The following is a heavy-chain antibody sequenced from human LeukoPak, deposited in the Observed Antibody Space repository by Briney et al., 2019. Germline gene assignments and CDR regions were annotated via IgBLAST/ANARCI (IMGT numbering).Heavy chain of an antibody. Sequence: GGSLRLSCAASGFTFSACWMSWVRQTPDKGLEWVADIKPDGSDQYYVDSLKGRFTISRDNANDLLYLQMDSLTADDTAVYYCARDPAVTSDGWGAFDIWGRGTTVTISS. J-gene: IGHJ3*02. D-gene: IGHD4-17*01. CDR3: ARDPAVTSDGWGAFDI. V-gene: IGHV3-7*03. CDR1: GFTFSACW. CDR2: IKPDGSDQ.